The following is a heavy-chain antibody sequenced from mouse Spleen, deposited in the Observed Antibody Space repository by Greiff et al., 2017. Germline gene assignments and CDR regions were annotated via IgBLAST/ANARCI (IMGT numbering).Heavy chain of an antibody. Sequence: VQLQQSGPVLVKPGASVKMSCKASGYTFTDYYMNWVKQSHGKSLEWIGVINPYNGGTSYNQKFKGKATLTVDKSSSTAYMELNSLTSEDSAVYYCARSGGYYYFDYWGQGTTLTVSS. CDR3: ARSGGYYYFDY. V-gene: IGHV1-19*01. CDR2: INPYNGGT. D-gene: IGHD2-3*01. J-gene: IGHJ2*01. CDR1: GYTFTDYY.